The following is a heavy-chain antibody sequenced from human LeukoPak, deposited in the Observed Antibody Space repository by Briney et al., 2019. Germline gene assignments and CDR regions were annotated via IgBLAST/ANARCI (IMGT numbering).Heavy chain of an antibody. CDR1: GFTFSSYG. CDR2: IWYDGSNK. V-gene: IGHV3-33*01. J-gene: IGHJ3*02. D-gene: IGHD4-17*01. CDR3: ARDFHTVTTSLPHAFDI. Sequence: GGSLRLSCAASGFTFSSYGMHWVRQAPGKGLEWVAVIWYDGSNKYYADSVKGRFTISRDNSKNTLYLQMNSLRAEDTAVYYCARDFHTVTTSLPHAFDIWGQGTTVTVSS.